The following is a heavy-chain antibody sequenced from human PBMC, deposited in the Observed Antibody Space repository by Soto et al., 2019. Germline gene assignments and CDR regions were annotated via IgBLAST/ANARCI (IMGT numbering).Heavy chain of an antibody. Sequence: ASVKVSCKTSGYSFTTYGIIWVRQAPGQGLEWLGWISPSNANTNYAKKFQGRVTMTADTSTSTAYMDLRSLKSDDSAVYYCARVSYYDVLTGYDPQKYFYYATDVWGQGTTVTAP. CDR1: GYSFTTYG. D-gene: IGHD3-9*01. J-gene: IGHJ6*02. CDR3: ARVSYYDVLTGYDPQKYFYYATDV. CDR2: ISPSNANT. V-gene: IGHV1-18*04.